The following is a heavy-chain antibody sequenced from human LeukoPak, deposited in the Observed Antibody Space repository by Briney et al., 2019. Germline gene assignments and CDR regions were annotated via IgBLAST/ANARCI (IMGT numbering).Heavy chain of an antibody. CDR3: ARDGSSSWYWTHYFDY. D-gene: IGHD6-13*01. CDR1: GGSISSYY. Sequence: PSETLSLTCTVSGGSISSYYWSWIRQPPGKGLEWIGYIYYSGSTNYNPSLKSRVTISVDTSKNQFSLKLSSVTAADTVVYYCARDGSSSWYWTHYFDYWGQGTLVTVSS. J-gene: IGHJ4*02. CDR2: IYYSGST. V-gene: IGHV4-59*01.